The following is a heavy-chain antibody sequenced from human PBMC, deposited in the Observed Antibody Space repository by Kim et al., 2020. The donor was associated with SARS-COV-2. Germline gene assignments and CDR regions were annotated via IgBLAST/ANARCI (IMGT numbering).Heavy chain of an antibody. Sequence: DSVKGRFTISRDNAKNSLYLQMNSLRAEDTAVYYCARVGKDSSSWLKFDYWGQGTLVTVSS. J-gene: IGHJ4*02. V-gene: IGHV3-11*05. D-gene: IGHD6-13*01. CDR3: ARVGKDSSSWLKFDY.